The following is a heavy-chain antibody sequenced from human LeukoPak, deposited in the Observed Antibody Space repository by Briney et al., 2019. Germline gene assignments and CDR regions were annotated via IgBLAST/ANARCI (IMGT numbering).Heavy chain of an antibody. V-gene: IGHV4-38-2*02. Sequence: PSETLSLTCTVSGYSISSGYYWGWIRQPPGKGLEWIGSIYHSGSTYYNPSLKSRVTISVDTSKNQFSLKLSSVTAADTAVYYCARQASGLLWFGDTSGWFDPWGQGTLVTVSS. CDR3: ARQASGLLWFGDTSGWFDP. D-gene: IGHD3-10*01. CDR1: GYSISSGYY. J-gene: IGHJ5*02. CDR2: IYHSGST.